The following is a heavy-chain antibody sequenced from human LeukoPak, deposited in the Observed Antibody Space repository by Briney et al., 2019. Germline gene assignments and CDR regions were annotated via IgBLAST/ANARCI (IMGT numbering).Heavy chain of an antibody. CDR3: AREGVPYSRTVGWFDP. D-gene: IGHD4-23*01. Sequence: SQTLSLTCAVSGGSISSGGYSWSWIRQSPGKGLGWIGYIYYSGSTYYNPSLKSRVTISVDRSKNQFSLKLSSVTAADTAVYYCAREGVPYSRTVGWFDPWGQGTLVTVSS. V-gene: IGHV4-30-2*06. J-gene: IGHJ5*02. CDR1: GGSISSGGYS. CDR2: IYYSGST.